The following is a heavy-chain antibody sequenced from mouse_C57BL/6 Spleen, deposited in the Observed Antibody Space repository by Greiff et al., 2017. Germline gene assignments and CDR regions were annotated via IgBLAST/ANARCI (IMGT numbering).Heavy chain of an antibody. D-gene: IGHD5-2*01. CDR1: GYSLTSYG. Sequence: VKLLQSGPGLLAPSPSLSITCTVSGYSLTSYGVRWGRQPPGKGLEWLVVIWSAGSTTYNSALKSRLSISKDNSNSQVVLRMNSLQTDDTAMYYCDRHNEDLRCFDYWGQGTTLTVSS. CDR2: IWSAGST. J-gene: IGHJ2*01. V-gene: IGHV2-6-1*01. CDR3: DRHNEDLRCFDY.